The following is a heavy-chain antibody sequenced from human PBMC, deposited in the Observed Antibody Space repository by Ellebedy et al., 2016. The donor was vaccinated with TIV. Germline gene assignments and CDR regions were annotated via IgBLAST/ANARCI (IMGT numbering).Heavy chain of an antibody. Sequence: GGSLRLXXAASGFSFSTFDMSWVRQAPGKGLQWVSFISGRDGTTHYAESVQGRFTLSRDNSQNMLYLQLNTLRVDDTAIYFCVKGGWLDFWGLGALVTVSS. V-gene: IGHV3-23*01. CDR2: ISGRDGTT. CDR3: VKGGWLDF. J-gene: IGHJ4*01. D-gene: IGHD6-19*01. CDR1: GFSFSTFD.